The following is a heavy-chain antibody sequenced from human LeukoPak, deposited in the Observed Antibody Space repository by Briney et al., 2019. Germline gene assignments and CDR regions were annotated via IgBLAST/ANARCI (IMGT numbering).Heavy chain of an antibody. D-gene: IGHD6-13*01. V-gene: IGHV3-7*01. CDR1: GFTFSNFW. J-gene: IGHJ4*02. CDR2: IRQDGNEK. Sequence: GGSLRLSCAASGFTFSNFWMSWVRQAPGKGLEWVANIRQDGNEKYYVDSLKGRFTIPRDNAKSTLYPQMNSLRAEDTAVYYCGRVAPGGRHIDYWGQGTLVTVS. CDR3: GRVAPGGRHIDY.